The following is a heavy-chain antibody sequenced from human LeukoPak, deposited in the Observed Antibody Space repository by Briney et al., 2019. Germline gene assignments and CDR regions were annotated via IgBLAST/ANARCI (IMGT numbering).Heavy chain of an antibody. CDR1: GFTFSSYS. D-gene: IGHD6-13*01. Sequence: GGSLRLSCAASGFTFSSYSMNWVRQAPGKGLEWVSSISSSSSYIYYADSVKGRFTISRDNAKNSLYLQMNSLRAEDTAVYYCARGVDSSSWYGALYYYYYYMDVWGKGTTVTVSS. J-gene: IGHJ6*03. CDR3: ARGVDSSSWYGALYYYYYYMDV. CDR2: ISSSSSYI. V-gene: IGHV3-21*01.